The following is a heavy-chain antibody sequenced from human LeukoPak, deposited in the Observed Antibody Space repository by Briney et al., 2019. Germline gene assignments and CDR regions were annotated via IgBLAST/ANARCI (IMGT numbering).Heavy chain of an antibody. CDR1: RYIFTGYF. V-gene: IGHV1-2*02. CDR2: INPKNGGT. D-gene: IGHD5-18*01. Sequence: ASVKVSCKASRYIFTGYFIHWVRQVLGQGLEWMGWINPKNGGTNPAEKFQGRVTMTRDTSLSTVYMELSSLRSDDTAVYYCARSSGYSYGKEIDYWGQGTLVTVSS. CDR3: ARSSGYSYGKEIDY. J-gene: IGHJ4*02.